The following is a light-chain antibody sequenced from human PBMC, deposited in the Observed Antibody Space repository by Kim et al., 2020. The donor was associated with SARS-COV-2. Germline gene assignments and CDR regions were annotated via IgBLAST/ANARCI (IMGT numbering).Light chain of an antibody. CDR2: GVS. J-gene: IGLJ2*01. V-gene: IGLV2-14*04. CDR1: SRDVGGYNY. CDR3: GSYASSTTMV. Sequence: GQSITSSCTGSSRDVGGYNYVSWYQQYPGKAPKLMIYGVSERPSGVSNRFSGSKSGNTASLTISGLQAEDEADYYCGSYASSTTMVFGGGTQLTVL.